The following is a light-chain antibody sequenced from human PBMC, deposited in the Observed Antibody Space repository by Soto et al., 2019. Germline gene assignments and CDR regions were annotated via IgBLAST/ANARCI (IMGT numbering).Light chain of an antibody. Sequence: EIVLPQSPDTMSVSPGERSTLSCRASQSVSDRVVWYQQKSGQAPSLLIYAASTRAAGVPARFSGSGSGTEFTLTISSLQSEDFAVYFCQQYADWPKTFGQGTKVDI. CDR1: QSVSDR. CDR3: QQYADWPKT. CDR2: AAS. J-gene: IGKJ1*01. V-gene: IGKV3-15*01.